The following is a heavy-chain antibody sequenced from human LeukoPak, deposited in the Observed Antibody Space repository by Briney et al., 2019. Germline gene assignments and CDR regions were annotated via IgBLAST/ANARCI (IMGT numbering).Heavy chain of an antibody. CDR1: GFTFSSYA. V-gene: IGHV3-23*01. CDR3: ARARITGTTPYSNNWFDP. Sequence: GGSLRLSCAASGFTFSSYAMSWVRQAPGKGLEWVSGISGSGGSTYYADSVKGRFTISRDNSKNTLYLQMNSLRAEDTAVYYCARARITGTTPYSNNWFDPWGQGTLVTVSS. J-gene: IGHJ5*02. CDR2: ISGSGGST. D-gene: IGHD1-20*01.